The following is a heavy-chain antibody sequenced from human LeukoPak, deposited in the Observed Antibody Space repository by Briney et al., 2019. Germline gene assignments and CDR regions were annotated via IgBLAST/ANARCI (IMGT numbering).Heavy chain of an antibody. J-gene: IGHJ4*02. CDR2: ISWDGGST. D-gene: IGHD2-2*01. CDR1: GFTVDDDT. Sequence: GGSLRLSCAASGFTVDDDTMHWVRQAQGKGLEWVSLISWDGGSTYYADSVKGRFTISRDNSKNSLYLQMNSLRTEDTALYYCAKDSCSSTSCSLDYWGQGTLVTVSS. CDR3: AKDSCSSTSCSLDY. V-gene: IGHV3-43*01.